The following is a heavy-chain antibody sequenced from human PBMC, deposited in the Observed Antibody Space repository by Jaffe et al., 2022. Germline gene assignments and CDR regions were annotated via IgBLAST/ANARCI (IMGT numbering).Heavy chain of an antibody. Sequence: QLQLQESGPGLVKPSETLSLTCTVSGGSISSSSYYWGWIRQPPGKGLEWIGSIYYSGSTYYNPSLKSRVTISVDTSKNQFSLKLSSVTAADTAVYYCASLEDIYCSGGSCYSGHPIDYWGQGTLVTVSS. J-gene: IGHJ4*02. CDR1: GGSISSSSYY. D-gene: IGHD2-15*01. V-gene: IGHV4-39*01. CDR3: ASLEDIYCSGGSCYSGHPIDY. CDR2: IYYSGST.